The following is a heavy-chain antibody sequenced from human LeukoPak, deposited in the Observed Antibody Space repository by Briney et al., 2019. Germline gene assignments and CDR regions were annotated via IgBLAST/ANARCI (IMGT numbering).Heavy chain of an antibody. V-gene: IGHV5-51*01. D-gene: IGHD1-26*01. CDR2: IYPGDSDT. Sequence: GESLKISCKASGYSFTTYWIGWVRQMPGKGLEWMGIIYPGDSDTRYSPSFQGQVTISADKSISTAYLQWCSLKASDTAMYYCARQNIGGTSASDYWGQGTLVTVSS. J-gene: IGHJ4*02. CDR3: ARQNIGGTSASDY. CDR1: GYSFTTYW.